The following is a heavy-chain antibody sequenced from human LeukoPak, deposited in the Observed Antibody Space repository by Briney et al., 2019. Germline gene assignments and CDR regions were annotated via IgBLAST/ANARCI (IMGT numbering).Heavy chain of an antibody. CDR2: INSDGSST. V-gene: IGHV3-74*01. J-gene: IGHJ6*03. CDR3: ARHYSSSWYENYYYYMDV. D-gene: IGHD6-13*01. CDR1: GFTFSSYW. Sequence: PGGSLRLSCAASGFTFSSYWMHWVRQAPGEGLVWVSRINSDGSSTSYADSVKGRFTISRDNAKNTLYLQMNSLRAEDTAVYYCARHYSSSWYENYYYYMDVWGKGTTVTVSS.